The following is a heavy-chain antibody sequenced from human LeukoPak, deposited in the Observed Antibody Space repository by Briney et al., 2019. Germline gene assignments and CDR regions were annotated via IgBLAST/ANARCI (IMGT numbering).Heavy chain of an antibody. Sequence: GGSLRLSCAASGFTFSSYSINWVRQAPGKGLEWVSSISSGSSYISYADSVKGRFTISRDNAKKSLYLQMNSLRAEDTAVYYCARDLGSIATAGTETFDIWGQGTMVTASS. CDR3: ARDLGSIATAGTETFDI. CDR1: GFTFSSYS. J-gene: IGHJ3*02. CDR2: ISSGSSYI. D-gene: IGHD6-13*01. V-gene: IGHV3-21*01.